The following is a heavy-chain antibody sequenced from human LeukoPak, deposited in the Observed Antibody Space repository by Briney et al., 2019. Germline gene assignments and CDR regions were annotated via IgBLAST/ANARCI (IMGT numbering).Heavy chain of an antibody. D-gene: IGHD4-23*01. CDR1: GYTLTELS. CDR3: ARDYGGNSGGY. J-gene: IGHJ4*02. CDR2: ISAYNGNT. Sequence: ASVKVSCKVSGYTLTELSMHWVRQAPGQGLEWMGWISAYNGNTNYAQKLQGRVTMTTDTSTSTAYMELRSLRSDDTAVYYCARDYGGNSGGYWGQGTLVTVSS. V-gene: IGHV1-18*01.